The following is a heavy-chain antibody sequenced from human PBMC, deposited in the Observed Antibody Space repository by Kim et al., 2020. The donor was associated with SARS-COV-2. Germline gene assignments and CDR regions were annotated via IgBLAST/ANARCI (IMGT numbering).Heavy chain of an antibody. CDR2: ISSSSSYI. V-gene: IGHV3-21*01. CDR3: ARVRSPTIMVVVITDAFDI. Sequence: GGSLRLSCAASGFTFSSYSMNWVRQAPGKGLEWVSSISSSSSYIYYADSVKGRFTISRDNAKNSLYLQMNSLRAEDTAVYYCARVRSPTIMVVVITDAFDIWGQGTMVTVSS. J-gene: IGHJ3*02. CDR1: GFTFSSYS. D-gene: IGHD3-22*01.